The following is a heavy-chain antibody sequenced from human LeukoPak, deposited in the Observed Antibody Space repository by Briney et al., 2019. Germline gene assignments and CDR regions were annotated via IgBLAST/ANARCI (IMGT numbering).Heavy chain of an antibody. CDR3: ARGLQYQLLKALGYYYMDV. V-gene: IGHV1-69*05. J-gene: IGHJ6*03. CDR2: IIPISGTA. CDR1: GGTFSSHA. Sequence: SVKVSCKASGGTFSSHAIAWVRQAPGQGPEWMGGIIPISGTASYAQKFQGRVTITTDESTSTAYMGLSSLTSDDTAVYYCARGLQYQLLKALGYYYMDVWGEGTTVTVSS. D-gene: IGHD2-2*01.